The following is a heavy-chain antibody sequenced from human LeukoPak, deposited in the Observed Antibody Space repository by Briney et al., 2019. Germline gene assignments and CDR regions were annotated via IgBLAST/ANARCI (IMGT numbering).Heavy chain of an antibody. CDR1: GGTFSSYG. CDR3: ARAPGYRGFLDY. CDR2: ISYDGSNK. V-gene: IGHV3-33*05. D-gene: IGHD5-18*01. Sequence: SCKASGGTFSSYGMHWVRQAPGKGLEWVAVISYDGSNKYYADSVKGRFTISRDNSKNTLYLQMNSLRAEDTAVYCCARAPGYRGFLDYWGQGNLVTVSS. J-gene: IGHJ4*02.